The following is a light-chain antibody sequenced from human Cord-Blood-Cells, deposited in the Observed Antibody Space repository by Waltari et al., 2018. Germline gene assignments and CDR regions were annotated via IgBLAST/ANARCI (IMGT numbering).Light chain of an antibody. V-gene: IGLV2-8*01. CDR1: SSDVGGYNY. J-gene: IGLJ2*01. CDR2: EVS. Sequence: QSALTQPPSASGSPGQSVTLSSPGTSSDVGGYNYVSCYQQHPGKAPKLMIYEVSKRPSGVPDRFSGSKSGNTASLTVSGLQAEDEADYYCSSYAGSNNLVFGGGTKLTVL. CDR3: SSYAGSNNLV.